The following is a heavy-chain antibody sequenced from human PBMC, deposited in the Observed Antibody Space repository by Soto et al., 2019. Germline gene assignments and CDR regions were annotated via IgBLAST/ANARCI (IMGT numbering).Heavy chain of an antibody. D-gene: IGHD5-12*01. CDR2: IYWDDDK. J-gene: IGHJ4*02. CDR1: GFSLTTSGVG. V-gene: IGHV2-5*02. CDR3: AHHISGYGYFDF. Sequence: QITLKESGPSLVKPTQTLTLTCSFSGFSLTTSGVGVGWIRQPPGKALEWLALIYWDDDKRYSPSLKTRLTITKDNSRNRVVLTMTNMDPVDTATYYCAHHISGYGYFDFWGQGTLVTVSS.